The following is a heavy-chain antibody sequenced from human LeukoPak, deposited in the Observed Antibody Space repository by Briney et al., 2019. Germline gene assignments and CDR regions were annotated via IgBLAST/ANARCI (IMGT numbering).Heavy chain of an antibody. CDR3: TTGIRGD. V-gene: IGHV3-15*07. J-gene: IGHJ4*02. CDR2: IQSKTDGGKT. D-gene: IGHD3-3*02. Sequence: GGSLRLSYAASGFIVTNAWMNWVRQAPGKGLEWVGRIQSKTDGGKTDYAAPVKGRFTISRDDSKNTLYLQMNSLKTEDTAIYYCTTGIRGDWGQGTLVTVSS. CDR1: GFIVTNAW.